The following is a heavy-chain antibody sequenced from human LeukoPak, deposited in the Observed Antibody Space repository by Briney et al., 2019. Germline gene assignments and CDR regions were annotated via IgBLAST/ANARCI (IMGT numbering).Heavy chain of an antibody. J-gene: IGHJ3*02. Sequence: GGSLRLSCAASGFTFSSYSMNWVRQAPGKGLEWVSSISSSSSYIYYADSVKGRFTISRDNAKNSLYLQMNSLRAEDTAVYYCARVDYYGSGSYPDAFDIWGQGTMVTVSS. CDR2: ISSSSSYI. CDR1: GFTFSSYS. D-gene: IGHD3-10*01. V-gene: IGHV3-21*04. CDR3: ARVDYYGSGSYPDAFDI.